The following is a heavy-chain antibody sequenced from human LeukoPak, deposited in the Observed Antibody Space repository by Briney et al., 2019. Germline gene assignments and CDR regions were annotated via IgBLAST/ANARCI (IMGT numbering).Heavy chain of an antibody. J-gene: IGHJ4*02. CDR2: IYNTGTT. V-gene: IGHV3-53*01. CDR1: GFTVSGNH. CDR3: AGYGGFSK. Sequence: PGGSLRLSCAVSGFTVSGNHVTWVRQAPGKGLAWVSTIYNTGTTNYADSVKGRFTISRDNSKNTVYLQMNSLRAEDMAIYYCAGYGGFSKRGQGTHVTVSS. D-gene: IGHD4-23*01.